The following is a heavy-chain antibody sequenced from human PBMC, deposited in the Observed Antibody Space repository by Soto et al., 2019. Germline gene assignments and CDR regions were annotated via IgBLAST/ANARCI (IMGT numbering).Heavy chain of an antibody. J-gene: IGHJ6*02. V-gene: IGHV1-24*01. CDR3: ATDSPSLRFLEWLFPNVYYYCGMDV. CDR2: FDPEDGET. Sequence: QVQLVQSGAEVKKPGASVKVSCKVSGYTLTELSMHWVRQAPGKGLEWMGGFDPEDGETIYAQKFQGRVTMTEDTSTDTAYMELSSLRSEDTAVYYCATDSPSLRFLEWLFPNVYYYCGMDVWGQGTTVTVSS. D-gene: IGHD3-3*01. CDR1: GYTLTELS.